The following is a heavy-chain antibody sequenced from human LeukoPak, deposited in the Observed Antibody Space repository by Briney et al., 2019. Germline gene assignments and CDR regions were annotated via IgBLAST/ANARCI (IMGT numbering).Heavy chain of an antibody. V-gene: IGHV4-34*01. CDR1: GETFSGYY. D-gene: IGHD3-9*01. Sequence: PSETLSLTCAVYGETFSGYYWSWIRQPPGKGLEWIGEINHSGSTNYNPSLKSRVTISVDTSMNQFSLKLSSVTAADTAVYYCARGEGDILTGYEAFDIWGQGTMVTVSS. CDR2: INHSGST. J-gene: IGHJ3*02. CDR3: ARGEGDILTGYEAFDI.